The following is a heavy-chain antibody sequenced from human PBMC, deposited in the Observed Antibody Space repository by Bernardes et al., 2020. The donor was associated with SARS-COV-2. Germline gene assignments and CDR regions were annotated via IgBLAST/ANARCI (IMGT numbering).Heavy chain of an antibody. J-gene: IGHJ6*02. V-gene: IGHV1-8*01. D-gene: IGHD5-18*01. CDR3: ARVRSLGYSYGPPYYYYYGMDV. CDR2: MNPNSGNT. Sequence: ASVKVSCKASGYTFTSYDINWVRQVTGQGLEWMGWMNPNSGNTGYAQKFQGRVTMTRNTSISTAYMELSSLRSEDTAVYYCARVRSLGYSYGPPYYYYYGMDVWGQGTTVTVSS. CDR1: GYTFTSYD.